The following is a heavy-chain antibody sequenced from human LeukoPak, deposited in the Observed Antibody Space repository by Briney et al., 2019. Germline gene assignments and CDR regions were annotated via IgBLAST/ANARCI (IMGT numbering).Heavy chain of an antibody. CDR2: IYYSGST. CDR3: ARMEGPRVTTFDY. Sequence: SETLSLTCTVSGGSISSYYWSWIRQPPGKGLEWIGYIYYSGSTNYNPSLKSRVTISVDTSKNQFSLKLSSVTAADTAVYYCARMEGPRVTTFDYWGQGTLVTVSS. V-gene: IGHV4-59*08. CDR1: GGSISSYY. D-gene: IGHD4-17*01. J-gene: IGHJ4*02.